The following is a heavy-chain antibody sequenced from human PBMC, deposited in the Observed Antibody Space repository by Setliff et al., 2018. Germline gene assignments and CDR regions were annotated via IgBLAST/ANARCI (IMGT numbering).Heavy chain of an antibody. CDR1: GGSISSYY. D-gene: IGHD4-17*01. Sequence: SETLSLTCTVSGGSISSYYWSWIRQPPGKGLEWIGYVYTSGSTNYNPSLKSRVTISVDTSKNQFSLKVSSVTAADTAVYYCARHENDYGDYDDAFDIWGQGTMVTVSS. V-gene: IGHV4-59*08. CDR3: ARHENDYGDYDDAFDI. J-gene: IGHJ3*02. CDR2: VYTSGST.